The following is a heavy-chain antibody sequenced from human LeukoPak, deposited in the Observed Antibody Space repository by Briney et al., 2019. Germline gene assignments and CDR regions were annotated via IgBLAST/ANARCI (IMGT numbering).Heavy chain of an antibody. CDR1: GFTVSSNY. Sequence: GGSLRLSCAASGFTVSSNYMSWVRQAPGKGLEWVSVIYSGGSTYYADSVKGRFTISRDNSKNTLYLQMNSLRAEDTAVYYCARTLDYGDYQGYFDYWGQGTLVTVSS. CDR3: ARTLDYGDYQGYFDY. D-gene: IGHD4-17*01. J-gene: IGHJ4*02. CDR2: IYSGGST. V-gene: IGHV3-66*01.